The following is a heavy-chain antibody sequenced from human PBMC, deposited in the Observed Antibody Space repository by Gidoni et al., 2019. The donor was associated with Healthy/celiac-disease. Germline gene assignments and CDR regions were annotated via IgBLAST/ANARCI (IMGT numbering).Heavy chain of an antibody. V-gene: IGHV1-8*01. J-gene: IGHJ5*02. Sequence: QVQLVQSGAEVKKPGASVKVSCKASGYTFPSYDINWVRQATGQGLEWMGWMNPNSGNTGYAQKFQGRVTMTRNTSISTAYMELSSLRSEDTAVYYCARSPTTMVRGVIRRGWFDPWGQGTLVTVSS. CDR2: MNPNSGNT. D-gene: IGHD3-10*01. CDR3: ARSPTTMVRGVIRRGWFDP. CDR1: GYTFPSYD.